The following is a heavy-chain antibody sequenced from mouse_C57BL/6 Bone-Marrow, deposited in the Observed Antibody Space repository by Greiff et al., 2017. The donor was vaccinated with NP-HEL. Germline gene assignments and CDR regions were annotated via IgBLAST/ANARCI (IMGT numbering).Heavy chain of an antibody. CDR3: ASGPTTLMDY. J-gene: IGHJ4*01. Sequence: VQLQQSGPELVKPGASVKISCKASGYSFTSYYIHWVKQRPGQGLEWIGWIYPGSGNTKYNEKFKGKATLTADTSSSTAYMQLSSLTSEDSAVYYCASGPTTLMDYWGQGTSVTVSS. CDR1: GYSFTSYY. CDR2: IYPGSGNT. D-gene: IGHD2-10*01. V-gene: IGHV1-66*01.